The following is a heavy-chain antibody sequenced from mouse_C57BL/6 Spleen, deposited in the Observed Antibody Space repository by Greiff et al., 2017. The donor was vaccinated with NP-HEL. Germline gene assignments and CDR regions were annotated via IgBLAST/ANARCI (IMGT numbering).Heavy chain of an antibody. Sequence: VQLQQSGAELVKPGASVKLSCTASGFNIKDYYMHWVKQRTEQGLEWIGRIDPEDGETKYAPQFQGKATITADTSSNTAYLQLSSLTSEDTAVYYCARGLGVWYFDVWGTGTTVTVSS. V-gene: IGHV14-2*01. CDR3: ARGLGVWYFDV. CDR1: GFNIKDYY. D-gene: IGHD3-1*01. CDR2: IDPEDGET. J-gene: IGHJ1*03.